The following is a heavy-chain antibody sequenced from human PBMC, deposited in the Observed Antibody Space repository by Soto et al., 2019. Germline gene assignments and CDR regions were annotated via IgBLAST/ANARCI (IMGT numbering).Heavy chain of an antibody. CDR1: GGTFGGYY. J-gene: IGHJ4*02. CDR3: ARAAPPEPWENDY. Sequence: SETLSLTCAVYGGTFGGYYWSWIRQPPGKGLEWIGEINHSGSTNYNPSLKSRVTISVDTSKNQFSLKLSSVTAADTAVYYCARAAPPEPWENDYWGQGTLVTVSS. V-gene: IGHV4-34*01. D-gene: IGHD1-26*01. CDR2: INHSGST.